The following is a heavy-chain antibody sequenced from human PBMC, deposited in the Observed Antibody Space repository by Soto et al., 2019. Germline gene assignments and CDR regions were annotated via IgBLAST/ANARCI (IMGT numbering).Heavy chain of an antibody. J-gene: IGHJ6*02. CDR1: GFTFSSYG. Sequence: PGGSLRLSCAASGFTFSSYGMHWVRQAPGKGLEWVAVISYDGSNKYYADSVKGRFTISRDNSKNTLYLQMNSLRAEDTAVYYCEKDSYVDIVATTPYGMDVWGQGTTVTVSS. CDR3: EKDSYVDIVATTPYGMDV. CDR2: ISYDGSNK. V-gene: IGHV3-30*18. D-gene: IGHD5-12*01.